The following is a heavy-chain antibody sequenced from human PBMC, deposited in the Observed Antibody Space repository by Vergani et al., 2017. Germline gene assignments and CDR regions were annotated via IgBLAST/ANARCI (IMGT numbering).Heavy chain of an antibody. Sequence: EVQLVQSGAEVTKPGESLRISCKGSGYSFTSYWISWVRQMPGKGLEWMGRIDPSDSYTNYSPSFQGHVTISADKYISTAYLQWSSLKASDAAMYYCARHPPAGSYPPPRFDYWGQGTVVTVSS. CDR3: ARHPPAGSYPPPRFDY. D-gene: IGHD1-26*01. CDR2: IDPSDSYT. V-gene: IGHV5-10-1*03. J-gene: IGHJ4*02. CDR1: GYSFTSYW.